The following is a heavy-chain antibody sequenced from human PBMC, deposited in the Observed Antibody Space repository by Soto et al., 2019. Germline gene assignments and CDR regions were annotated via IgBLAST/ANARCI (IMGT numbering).Heavy chain of an antibody. V-gene: IGHV3-7*01. D-gene: IGHD3-22*01. CDR3: ARLLLHDYDSSGFWIY. CDR1: GFTFSNYW. CDR2: INQDGSEK. J-gene: IGHJ4*02. Sequence: HPGGSLRLSCAASGFTFSNYWMSWVRRAPGKGLEWVADINQDGSEKYYVDSVKGRFTISRDNAENSLYLQMDSLRVEDTAVYYCARLLLHDYDSSGFWIYWGQGA.